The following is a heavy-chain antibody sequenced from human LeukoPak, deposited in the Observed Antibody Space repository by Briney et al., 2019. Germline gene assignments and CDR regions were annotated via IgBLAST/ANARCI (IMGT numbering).Heavy chain of an antibody. V-gene: IGHV4-4*07. CDR3: ARGSSGWFLHFFDP. Sequence: SETLSLTCIVSGDSINSYYWSWIRQPAGKGLEWVGAIYSSGSTTYSPSLKSRVTMSVDTSKNQFSLKVSSVTAADSAVYYCARGSSGWFLHFFDPWGQGTLVTVSS. CDR2: IYSSGST. J-gene: IGHJ5*02. D-gene: IGHD6-19*01. CDR1: GDSINSYY.